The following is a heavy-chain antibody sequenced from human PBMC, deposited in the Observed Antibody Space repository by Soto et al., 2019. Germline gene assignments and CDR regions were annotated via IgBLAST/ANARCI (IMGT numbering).Heavy chain of an antibody. CDR1: GFTFSSYS. Sequence: SLRLSCAASGFTFSSYSMNWVRQAPGKGLEWVSSISSSSSYIYYADSVKGRFTISRDNAKNSLYLQMNSLRAEDTAVYYCARAGLYDFWSGYYTAPFDYWGQGTLVTVSS. J-gene: IGHJ4*02. CDR2: ISSSSSYI. D-gene: IGHD3-3*01. CDR3: ARAGLYDFWSGYYTAPFDY. V-gene: IGHV3-21*01.